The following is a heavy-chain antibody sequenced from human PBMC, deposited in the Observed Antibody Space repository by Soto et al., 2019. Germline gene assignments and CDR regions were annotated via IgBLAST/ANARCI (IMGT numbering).Heavy chain of an antibody. CDR2: IYYSGST. CDR1: GGAIDRGGYY. D-gene: IGHD7-27*01. Sequence: SETLSLTCNVSGGAIDRGGYYWCWVRQHPGKGLEWIGYIYYSGSTYYNPSLRSRASISIDTSKNQFSLELISVTAADTAVYYCARVGTSYARRGLDVWGQGTTVTVSS. CDR3: ARVGTSYARRGLDV. V-gene: IGHV4-31*03. J-gene: IGHJ6*02.